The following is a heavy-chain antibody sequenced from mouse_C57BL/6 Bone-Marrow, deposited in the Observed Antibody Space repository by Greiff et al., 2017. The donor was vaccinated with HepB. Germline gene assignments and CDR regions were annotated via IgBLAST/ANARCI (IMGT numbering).Heavy chain of an antibody. Sequence: VKLMESGPGLVQPSQSLSITCTVSGFSLTSYGVHWVRQSPGKGLEWLGVIWRGGSTDYNAAFMSRLSITKDNSKSQVFFKMNSLQADDTAIYYWAKGWLLREGYFDVWGTGTTVTVSS. CDR1: GFSLTSYG. D-gene: IGHD2-3*01. V-gene: IGHV2-5*01. J-gene: IGHJ1*03. CDR2: IWRGGST. CDR3: AKGWLLREGYFDV.